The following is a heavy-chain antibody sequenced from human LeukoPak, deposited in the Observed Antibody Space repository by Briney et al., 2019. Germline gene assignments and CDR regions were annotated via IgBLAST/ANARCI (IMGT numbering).Heavy chain of an antibody. Sequence: SVKVSCKASGGTLSSYTISWVRQAPGQGLEWMGRIIPILGIANYAQEFQGRVTITADKSTSTAYMELSSLRSEDTAVYYCARDAGSYVDYWGQGTLVTVSS. V-gene: IGHV1-69*04. CDR1: GGTLSSYT. CDR2: IIPILGIA. J-gene: IGHJ4*02. CDR3: ARDAGSYVDY.